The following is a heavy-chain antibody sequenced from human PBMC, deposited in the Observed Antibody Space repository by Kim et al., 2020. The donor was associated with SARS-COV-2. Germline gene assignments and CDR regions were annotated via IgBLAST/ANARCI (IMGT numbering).Heavy chain of an antibody. Sequence: APVKGRFTISRDDSKNTLYLQMNSLKTEDTAVYYCTTDHSGLYYYYGMDVWGQGTTVTVSS. V-gene: IGHV3-15*01. CDR3: TTDHSGLYYYYGMDV. J-gene: IGHJ6*02. D-gene: IGHD2-15*01.